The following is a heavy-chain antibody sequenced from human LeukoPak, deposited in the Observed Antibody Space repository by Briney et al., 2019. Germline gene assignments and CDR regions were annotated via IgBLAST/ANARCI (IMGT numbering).Heavy chain of an antibody. CDR2: INPNSGGT. V-gene: IGHV1-2*02. CDR1: GYTFTGYY. CDR3: ARDVVYAQRATYYYYGMDV. Sequence: GASVKVSCKASGYTFTGYYMHWVRQAPGQGLEWMGWINPNSGGTNYAQKLQGRVTMTTDTSTSTAYMELRSLRSDDTAVYYCARDVVYAQRATYYYYGMDVWGQGTTVTVSS. D-gene: IGHD2-8*02. J-gene: IGHJ6*02.